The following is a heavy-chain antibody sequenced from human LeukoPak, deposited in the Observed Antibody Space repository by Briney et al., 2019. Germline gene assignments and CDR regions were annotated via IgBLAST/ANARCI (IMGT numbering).Heavy chain of an antibody. J-gene: IGHJ4*02. D-gene: IGHD4-17*01. V-gene: IGHV4-4*02. CDR2: IYHSGST. CDR1: DGSISTSNW. Sequence: SETLSLTCAVSDGSISTSNWWSWVRQPPGKGLEWIGEIYHSGSTNYNPSLKSRVTISVDKSKNQFSLKLSPVTAADTAVYYCARDGPLYGDYVLRVHDYWGQGTLVTVSS. CDR3: ARDGPLYGDYVLRVHDY.